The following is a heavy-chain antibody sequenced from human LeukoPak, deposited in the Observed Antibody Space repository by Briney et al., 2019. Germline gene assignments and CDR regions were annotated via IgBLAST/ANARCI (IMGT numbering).Heavy chain of an antibody. V-gene: IGHV3-43*02. CDR3: AKESGKFDY. CDR2: ISADGGST. CDR1: GLNFDDSA. Sequence: GVSLRLSCVASGLNFDDSAMHWVRQAPGKGLEWVSLISADGGSTFSADSVKGRFSISRDNSKNSLYLQMNSLRSGDTAMYYCAKESGKFDYWGQGTLVAVSS. J-gene: IGHJ4*02.